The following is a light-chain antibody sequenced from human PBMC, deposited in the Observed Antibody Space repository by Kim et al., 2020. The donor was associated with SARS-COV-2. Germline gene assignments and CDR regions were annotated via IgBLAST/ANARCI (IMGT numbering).Light chain of an antibody. Sequence: ALGPTVRITCQGQSLKTFYATWNQQKPGQATVLVVYGKNHRPSGIPDRFSGSSAGNTASLTITGAHAEDEADYFCSSRDTSGNRLVFGGGTKLTVL. CDR2: GKN. J-gene: IGLJ3*02. CDR3: SSRDTSGNRLV. V-gene: IGLV3-19*01. CDR1: SLKTFY.